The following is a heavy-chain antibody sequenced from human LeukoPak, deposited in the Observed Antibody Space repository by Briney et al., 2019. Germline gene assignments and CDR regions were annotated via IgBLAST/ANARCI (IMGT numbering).Heavy chain of an antibody. CDR3: AREEAGAAMAPDY. CDR2: IIPIFGTA. J-gene: IGHJ4*02. Sequence: SVKVSCKASGGTFSSYAISWVRQAPGQGLEWMGGIIPIFGTANYAQKFQGRVTITADESTSTAYMELSSLRSEDTAVYYCAREEAGAAMAPDYWGQGTLVTVSS. CDR1: GGTFSSYA. D-gene: IGHD5-18*01. V-gene: IGHV1-69*13.